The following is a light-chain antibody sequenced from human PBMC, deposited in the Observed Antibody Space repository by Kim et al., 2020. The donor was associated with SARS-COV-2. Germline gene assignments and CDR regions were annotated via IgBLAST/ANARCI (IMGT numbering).Light chain of an antibody. CDR3: QQRSNWPPLT. V-gene: IGKV3-11*01. CDR2: DAS. Sequence: SPGERATLSCRASQSVSTDVAWYQQKAGQAPRLLIYDASNRATGIPGRFSGRGSGTDFTLTISSLEPEDSAVYYCQQRSNWPPLTFGGGTKVDIK. CDR1: QSVSTD. J-gene: IGKJ4*01.